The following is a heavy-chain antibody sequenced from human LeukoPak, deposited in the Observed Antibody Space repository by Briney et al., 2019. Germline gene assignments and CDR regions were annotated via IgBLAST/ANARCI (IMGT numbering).Heavy chain of an antibody. V-gene: IGHV1-69*13. Sequence: ASVKVSCKASGYTFTSYGISWVRQAPGQGLEWMGGIIPIFGTANYAQKFQGRVTITADESTSTAYMELSSLRSEDTAVYYCARETPASTSCYTAHYCWMDVWGKGTTVTVSS. J-gene: IGHJ6*04. CDR2: IIPIFGTA. D-gene: IGHD2-2*02. CDR1: GYTFTSYG. CDR3: ARETPASTSCYTAHYCWMDV.